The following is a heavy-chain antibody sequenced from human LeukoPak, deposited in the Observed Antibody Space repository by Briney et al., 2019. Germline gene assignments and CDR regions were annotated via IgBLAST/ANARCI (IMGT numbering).Heavy chain of an antibody. Sequence: GTLSLTCTVSGGSISSYYWSWIRQPPGKGLEWSGYIYYSGSTNYYPPLKSRVTISVDTSKHQFSLKLSSVTAADTAVYYCARAYRYCSSTSCYAPGYFDYWGQGTLVTVSS. J-gene: IGHJ4*02. V-gene: IGHV4-59*01. CDR1: GGSISSYY. CDR2: IYYSGST. CDR3: ARAYRYCSSTSCYAPGYFDY. D-gene: IGHD2-2*01.